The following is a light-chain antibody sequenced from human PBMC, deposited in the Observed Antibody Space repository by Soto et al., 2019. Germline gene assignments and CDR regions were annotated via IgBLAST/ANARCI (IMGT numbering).Light chain of an antibody. CDR1: SSNIGPNY. CDR2: SYD. Sequence: QAGVTQPPSASGTPGQRVTLSCSGSSSNIGPNYVYWYQQLPGTAPKLVIYSYDKRPSGVPDRFSGSKSGTSSASLAISGLRSEDEADYYCAAWDSSLSGWVFGGGTKVTVL. CDR3: AAWDSSLSGWV. V-gene: IGLV1-47*02. J-gene: IGLJ3*02.